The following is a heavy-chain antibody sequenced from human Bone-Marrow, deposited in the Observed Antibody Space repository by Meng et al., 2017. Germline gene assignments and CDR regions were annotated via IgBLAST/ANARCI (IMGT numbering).Heavy chain of an antibody. CDR3: ARRGGSSSGNVDY. CDR1: GGSISSNTYY. V-gene: IGHV4-39*01. J-gene: IGHJ4*02. Sequence: QLQLQESGQGLVKPSATLSPTCTVSGGSISSNTYYWGWIRQPPGKGLEWIGTIYYRGSTYYNPSLKSRVTISVDTSKNQFSLKLSSVTAADTAVYYCARRGGSSSGNVDYWGQGTLVTVSS. CDR2: IYYRGST. D-gene: IGHD6-6*01.